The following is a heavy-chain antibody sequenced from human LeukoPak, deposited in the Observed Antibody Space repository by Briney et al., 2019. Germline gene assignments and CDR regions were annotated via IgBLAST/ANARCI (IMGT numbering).Heavy chain of an antibody. J-gene: IGHJ4*02. CDR2: IYYSGST. CDR1: GGSISRYY. D-gene: IGHD1-1*01. V-gene: IGHV4-59*08. CDR3: ARHYTTRYYLGY. Sequence: SETLSLTCTVSGGSISRYYWSWIRQPPGKGLEWIGYIYYSGSTNYNPSLKSRVTISVDTSKNQFSLNLSSVTAADTAVYYCARHYTTRYYLGYWGQGTLVTVSS.